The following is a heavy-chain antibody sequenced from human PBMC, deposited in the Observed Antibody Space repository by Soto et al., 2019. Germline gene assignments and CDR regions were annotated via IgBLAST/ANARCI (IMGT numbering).Heavy chain of an antibody. CDR2: IYHSGST. D-gene: IGHD4-17*01. CDR3: AVYGGNSGVRFDP. V-gene: IGHV4-30-2*01. J-gene: IGHJ5*02. Sequence: SETLSVTCAVSGGNISSGGYSWSWIRQPPGKGLEWIGYIYHSGSTYYNPSLKSRVTISVDRSKNQFSLKLSSVTAADTVVYYCAVYGGNSGVRFDPWGQGTLVTVS. CDR1: GGNISSGGYS.